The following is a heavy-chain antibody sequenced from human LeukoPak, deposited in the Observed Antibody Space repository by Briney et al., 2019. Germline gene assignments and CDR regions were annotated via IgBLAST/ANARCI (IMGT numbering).Heavy chain of an antibody. CDR1: GFTLNSAW. Sequence: PGGSLRLSCAASGFTLNSAWMSWVRQAPGKGLEWVGRIKSKTDGGTTDYAAPVKGRFTVSREDSKNTLFLQMNSLKTEDTAVYYCTTENGITMVRGVIITPRYFHYWGQGTLVTVSS. D-gene: IGHD3-10*01. J-gene: IGHJ4*02. CDR2: IKSKTDGGTT. V-gene: IGHV3-15*01. CDR3: TTENGITMVRGVIITPRYFHY.